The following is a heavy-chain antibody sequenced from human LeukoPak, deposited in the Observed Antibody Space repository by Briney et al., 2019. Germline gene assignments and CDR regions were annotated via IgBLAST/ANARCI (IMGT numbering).Heavy chain of an antibody. CDR1: GGSISSSSYY. CDR3: ASHRGYSYGYNY. V-gene: IGHV4-39*01. Sequence: KPSETLSLTCTVSGGSISSSSYYWGWIRQPPGKGLEWIGSIYYSGSTYYNPSLKSRVTISADTSKNQFSLKLSSVTAADTAVYYCASHRGYSYGYNYWGQGTLVTVSS. J-gene: IGHJ4*02. CDR2: IYYSGST. D-gene: IGHD5-18*01.